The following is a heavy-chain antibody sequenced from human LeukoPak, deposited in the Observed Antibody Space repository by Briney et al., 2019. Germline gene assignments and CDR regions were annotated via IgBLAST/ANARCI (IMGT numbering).Heavy chain of an antibody. CDR3: ANSDTAMVVDY. J-gene: IGHJ4*02. CDR1: GFTFSRYS. D-gene: IGHD5-18*01. Sequence: PGGSLRLSCAASGFTFSRYSMSWVRQAPGKGLEWVSVIYSGGSTYYADSVKGRFTISRDNSKNTLYLQMNSLRAEDTAVYYCANSDTAMVVDYWGQGTPVTVSS. V-gene: IGHV3-23*03. CDR2: IYSGGST.